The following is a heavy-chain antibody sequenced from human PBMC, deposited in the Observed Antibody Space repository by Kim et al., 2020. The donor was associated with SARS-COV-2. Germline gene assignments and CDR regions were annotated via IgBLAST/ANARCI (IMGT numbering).Heavy chain of an antibody. D-gene: IGHD3-22*01. CDR2: IYPGDSDT. J-gene: IGHJ3*02. V-gene: IGHV5-51*01. CDR1: GYSFTSYW. CDR3: ARGMVVVGLADAFDI. Sequence: GESLKISCKGSGYSFTSYWIGWVRQMPGKGLEWMGIIYPGDSDTRYSPSFQGQVTISADKSISTAYLQWSSLKASDTAMYYCARGMVVVGLADAFDIWGQGTMVTVSS.